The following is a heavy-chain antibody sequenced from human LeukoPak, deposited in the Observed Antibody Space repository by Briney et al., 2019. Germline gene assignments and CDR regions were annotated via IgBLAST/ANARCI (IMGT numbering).Heavy chain of an antibody. V-gene: IGHV3-30-3*01. CDR1: GFTFRSYA. CDR3: ARDLLNVDTAWGDAFDI. CDR2: ISYDGSNK. D-gene: IGHD5-18*01. J-gene: IGHJ3*02. Sequence: GGSLRLSCAASGFTFRSYAMHWVRQAPGKGLEWVAVISYDGSNKYSADSVKGRFTISRDNSKNTLYLQMNSLRAEDTAVYYCARDLLNVDTAWGDAFDIWGQGTMVTVSS.